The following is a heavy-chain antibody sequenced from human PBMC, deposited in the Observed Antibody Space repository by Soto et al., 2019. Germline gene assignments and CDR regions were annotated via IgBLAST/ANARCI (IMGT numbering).Heavy chain of an antibody. J-gene: IGHJ4*02. V-gene: IGHV4-59*01. D-gene: IGHD6-19*01. CDR3: ARIKSSTLDY. CDR1: GGSINNYY. Sequence: SETLSLTCTVSGGSINNYYWSWVRQPPGKGLEWIGYIYYTGSTNYNPSLKSRVTISIDMSKNQFPLKLNSVTAADTAVYYCARIKSSTLDYWGQGTLVTVSS. CDR2: IYYTGST.